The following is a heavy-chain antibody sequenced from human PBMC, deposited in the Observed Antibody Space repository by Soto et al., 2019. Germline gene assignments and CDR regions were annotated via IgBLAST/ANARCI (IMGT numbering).Heavy chain of an antibody. D-gene: IGHD2-2*01. Sequence: PGGSLRLSCAASGFTSSSYWMSWVRQAPGKGLEWVAKIKQDGSEKFYVDSVKGRLTISRDNAKNSLYLQMNSLRAEDTAVYYCTRGTELRYCSSTSCPGMDVWGQGTTVTVSS. CDR3: TRGTELRYCSSTSCPGMDV. CDR1: GFTSSSYW. V-gene: IGHV3-7*03. CDR2: IKQDGSEK. J-gene: IGHJ6*02.